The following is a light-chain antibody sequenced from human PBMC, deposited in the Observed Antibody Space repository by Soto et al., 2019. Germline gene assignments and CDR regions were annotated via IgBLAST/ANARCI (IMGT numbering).Light chain of an antibody. J-gene: IGKJ4*01. V-gene: IGKV3-15*01. CDR3: QHYNNWPLT. Sequence: EIVMTQSPATLSVSPGERATLSCRASQSISNNLAWYQQKPGQAPRLLISGASTRATGIPVRFSGRGSATEFTLTISSLQSEDFAVYYCQHYNNWPLTFGGGIKVEVK. CDR1: QSISNN. CDR2: GAS.